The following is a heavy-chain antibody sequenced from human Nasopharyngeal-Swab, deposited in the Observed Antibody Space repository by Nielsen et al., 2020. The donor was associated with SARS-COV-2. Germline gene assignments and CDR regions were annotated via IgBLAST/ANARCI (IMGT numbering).Heavy chain of an antibody. Sequence: GESLNTSFKAPGYSACIGWVRQMPGQGLAWMGNIYFSDSRTVYSQSFEAQVTLSAEKAISTAYLQWHSLEASDTAIYFCSSWSRRNWFDYWGLGTPVTVSA. J-gene: IGHJ4*02. V-gene: IGHV5-51*01. CDR1: GYSAC. CDR3: SSWSRRNWFDY. CDR2: IYFSDSRT. D-gene: IGHD1-1*01.